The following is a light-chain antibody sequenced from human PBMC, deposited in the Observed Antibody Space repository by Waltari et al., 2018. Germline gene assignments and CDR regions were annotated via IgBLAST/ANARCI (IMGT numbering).Light chain of an antibody. CDR2: EVS. J-gene: IGLJ3*02. Sequence: QSALTQPASVSGSPGQSITISCSGTSSDVGGFHYVSWYQHHPGKVPKLMIYEVSNRPSGVSNRFSGSKSGNTASLTISGLQAEDEADYYCSSHTSAGTVFGGGTKLTVL. CDR3: SSHTSAGTV. V-gene: IGLV2-14*01. CDR1: SSDVGGFHY.